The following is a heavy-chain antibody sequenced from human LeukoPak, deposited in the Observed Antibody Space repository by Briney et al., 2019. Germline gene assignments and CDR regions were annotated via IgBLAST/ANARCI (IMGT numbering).Heavy chain of an antibody. J-gene: IGHJ4*02. V-gene: IGHV5-51*01. CDR1: GYTFTNYW. CDR3: ARGDYGDFRVFYTLFDY. CDR2: MYPGDSDT. D-gene: IGHD4-17*01. Sequence: GESLKISCKDSGYTFTNYWIGWVRQMPGKGLEWMGIMYPGDSDTRYSPSFQGQVTISADKSISTAYLQWSSLKASDTAMYYCARGDYGDFRVFYTLFDYWGQGTLVTVSS.